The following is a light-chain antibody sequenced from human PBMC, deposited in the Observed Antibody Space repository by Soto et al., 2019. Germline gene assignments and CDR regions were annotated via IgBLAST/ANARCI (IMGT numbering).Light chain of an antibody. CDR3: QQYHHWPPIT. J-gene: IGKJ5*01. CDR2: GAS. Sequence: ESATLSCRASQSVSTSLAWYQQKPGQAPRLLIYGASTRATDIPARFSGSGSGTEFTLTISSLQSEDFAVYYCQQYHHWPPITFGQGTRLEIK. CDR1: QSVSTS. V-gene: IGKV3-15*01.